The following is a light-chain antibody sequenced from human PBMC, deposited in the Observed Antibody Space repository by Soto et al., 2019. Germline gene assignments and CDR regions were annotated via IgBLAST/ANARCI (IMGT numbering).Light chain of an antibody. CDR1: SSNIGSNT. CDR2: SNN. Sequence: QSVLTQSPSASGPPGQRVTISCSGSSSNIGSNTVSWYQQLPGTAPKLLIYSNNQRPSGVPDRFSGSKSGTSASLAIGGLQSEDEGDYYCATWDDSLNGHVFGTGTKVTVL. J-gene: IGLJ1*01. CDR3: ATWDDSLNGHV. V-gene: IGLV1-44*01.